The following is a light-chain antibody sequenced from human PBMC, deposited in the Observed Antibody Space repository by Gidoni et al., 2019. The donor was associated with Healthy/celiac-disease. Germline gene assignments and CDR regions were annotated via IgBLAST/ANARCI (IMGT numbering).Light chain of an antibody. CDR3: XXXNXXXT. V-gene: IGKV1-5*03. CDR2: KAS. J-gene: IGKJ1*01. Sequence: QMTQSPSTLSASVGDRVTITCRASQSISSWLAWYQQKPGKAPKLLIYKASSLESGGPSRXXGXXXGTEXTLTXXXLXXXDFAXYYCXXXNXXXTFXXXTKVEIK. CDR1: QSISSW.